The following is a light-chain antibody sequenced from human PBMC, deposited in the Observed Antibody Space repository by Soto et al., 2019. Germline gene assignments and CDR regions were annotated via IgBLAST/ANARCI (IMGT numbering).Light chain of an antibody. Sequence: EIEVTQSPGTLSLSPGERATISCRASQSISSSYLSWYQQKPGQAPRLLIYGASSRATGIPDRFSGSGSGTYFTLTISRLEPEDCAVYYCQQYVNSLYTFGQGTKLEIK. V-gene: IGKV3-20*01. CDR2: GAS. CDR3: QQYVNSLYT. CDR1: QSISSSY. J-gene: IGKJ2*01.